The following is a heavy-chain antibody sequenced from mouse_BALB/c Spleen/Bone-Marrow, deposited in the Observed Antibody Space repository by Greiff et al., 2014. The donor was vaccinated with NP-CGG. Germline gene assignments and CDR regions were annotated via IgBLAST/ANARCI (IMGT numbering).Heavy chain of an antibody. Sequence: EVNVVESGGGLVQPGGSLKLSCAASGFTFSSYTMSWVRQTPEKRLEWVAYIRNGGGSTSYPDTVKGRFTISRDNAKNTLYLQMSSLKSEDTAMYYCSRHVGNPYAMDYWGQGTSVTVSS. CDR3: SRHVGNPYAMDY. D-gene: IGHD3-1*01. J-gene: IGHJ4*01. V-gene: IGHV5-12-2*01. CDR1: GFTFSSYT. CDR2: IRNGGGST.